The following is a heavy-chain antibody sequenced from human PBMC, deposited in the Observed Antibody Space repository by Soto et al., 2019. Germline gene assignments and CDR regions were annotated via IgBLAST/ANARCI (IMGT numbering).Heavy chain of an antibody. CDR2: ISGSGGST. CDR1: GFTFSSYA. J-gene: IGHJ4*02. Sequence: EVQLLESGGGLVQPGGSLRLSCAASGFTFSSYAMSWVRQAPGKGLEWVSAISGSGGSTYYADSVKGRFTISRDNSKNTLYLQMNSLRAEDTAVYYCAKVTCVQLWLVVVAATNFDDWGQGTLVTVSS. CDR3: AKVTCVQLWLVVVAATNFDD. V-gene: IGHV3-23*01. D-gene: IGHD2-15*01.